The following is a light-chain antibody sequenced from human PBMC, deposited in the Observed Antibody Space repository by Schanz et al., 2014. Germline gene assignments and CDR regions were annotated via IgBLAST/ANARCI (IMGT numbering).Light chain of an antibody. V-gene: IGLV2-18*02. CDR1: SSDVGSYNR. CDR3: SSYTITSTAVV. Sequence: QSALTQPPSVSGSPGQSVTISCTGTSSDVGSYNRVSWYQQPPGTAPKLMIYEVTNRPSGVPARFSGSKSGNTASLTISGLQAEDESDYYCSSYTITSTAVVFGGGTKLTVL. J-gene: IGLJ2*01. CDR2: EVT.